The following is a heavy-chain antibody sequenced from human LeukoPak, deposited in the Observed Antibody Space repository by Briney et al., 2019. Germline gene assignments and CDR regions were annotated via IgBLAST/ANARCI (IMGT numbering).Heavy chain of an antibody. V-gene: IGHV3-23*01. CDR2: ISGSGGST. J-gene: IGHJ4*02. CDR1: GFTFSSYA. Sequence: PGGSLRLSCAASGFTFSSYAMSWVRQAPGKGLEWVSAISGSGGSTYYADSVKGRFTISRDNSKNTLYLQMNSLRAEDTAVYYRAKMGEYYDFWSGYGFKDFDYWGQGTLVTVSS. D-gene: IGHD3-3*01. CDR3: AKMGEYYDFWSGYGFKDFDY.